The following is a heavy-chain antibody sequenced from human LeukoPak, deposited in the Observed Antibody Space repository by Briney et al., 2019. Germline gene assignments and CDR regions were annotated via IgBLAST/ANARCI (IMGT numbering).Heavy chain of an antibody. CDR2: IYTSGST. CDR1: GNSISSGDYY. V-gene: IGHV4-61*02. CDR3: ARGPYYDFWSGPFDY. J-gene: IGHJ4*02. D-gene: IGHD3-3*01. Sequence: SQTLSLTCTVSGNSISSGDYYWSWIRQPAGKGLEWIGRIYTSGSTTYNPSLKSRVTISGDTSENQFSLRLRSVTAADTAVYYCARGPYYDFWSGPFDYWGQGTLVTVSS.